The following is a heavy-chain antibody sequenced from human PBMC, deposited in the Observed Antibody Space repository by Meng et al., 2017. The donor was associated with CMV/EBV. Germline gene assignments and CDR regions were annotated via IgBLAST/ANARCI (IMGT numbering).Heavy chain of an antibody. CDR3: ARDHCSSTSCYLLYYYYGMDV. CDR2: ISSSSSTI. Sequence: GESLKISCAASGFTFSSYSMNWVRQAPGKGLEWVSYISSSSSTIYYADSVKGRFTISRGNAKNSLYLQMNSLRAEDTAVYYCARDHCSSTSCYLLYYYYGMDVWGQGTTVTVSS. V-gene: IGHV3-48*04. CDR1: GFTFSSYS. D-gene: IGHD2-2*01. J-gene: IGHJ6*02.